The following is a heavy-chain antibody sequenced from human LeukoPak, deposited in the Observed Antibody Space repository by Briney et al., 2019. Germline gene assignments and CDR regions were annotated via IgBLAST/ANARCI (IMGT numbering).Heavy chain of an antibody. Sequence: GGSLRLSCAASGFSFSTYSMNWVRQAPGKGLEWVSAISGGSDNTHYAESVKGRFTISRDISKSTVYLQMNSLRVEDTAVYYCAKGQSGYLYYYGMDVWGQGTTVTVSS. CDR1: GFSFSTYS. D-gene: IGHD5-12*01. V-gene: IGHV3-23*01. J-gene: IGHJ6*02. CDR2: ISGGSDNT. CDR3: AKGQSGYLYYYGMDV.